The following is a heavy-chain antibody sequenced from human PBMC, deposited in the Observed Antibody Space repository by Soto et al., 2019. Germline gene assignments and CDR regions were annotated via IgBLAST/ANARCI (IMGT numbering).Heavy chain of an antibody. CDR1: GGSIGSFY. CDR3: IDDTAVYYCTRGDLYSRSGSHTPYFDY. Sequence: ETLSLTCTVSGGSIGSFYWSWVRQPPGKGLEWIGYIFYTGRTSYQPSLKSRVTISVVKVRRVRTTPRIKIPSRTVVDSLRIDDTAVYYCTRGDLYSRSGSHTPYFDYWGQGTLVTVSS. J-gene: IGHJ4*02. V-gene: IGHV4-59*01. D-gene: IGHD3-3*01. CDR2: IFYTGRT.